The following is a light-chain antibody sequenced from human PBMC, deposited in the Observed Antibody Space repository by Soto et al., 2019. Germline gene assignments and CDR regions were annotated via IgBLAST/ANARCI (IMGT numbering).Light chain of an antibody. CDR3: QQLNNYPCT. CDR2: AAS. Sequence: DIQLTQSPSFLSASVGDRVTITCRASQGVDDYLAWYQQKPGKAPKLLIYAASTLQSGVPSRFSGSGSGTEFSLTISSLQPEDFATYYCQQLNNYPCTFGHGTRVDFK. V-gene: IGKV1-9*01. J-gene: IGKJ3*01. CDR1: QGVDDY.